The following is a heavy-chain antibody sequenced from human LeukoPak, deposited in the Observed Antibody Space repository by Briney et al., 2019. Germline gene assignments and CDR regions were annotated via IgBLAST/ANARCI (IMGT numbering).Heavy chain of an antibody. CDR2: IYYSGST. J-gene: IGHJ6*03. CDR1: GGSISSSSYY. CDR3: ARGDYGSGSYYRYYYYYMDV. V-gene: IGHV4-39*07. Sequence: SETLSLICTVSGGSISSSSYYWGWIRQPPGKGLEWIGSIYYSGSTYYNPSLKSRVTISVDTSKNQFSLKLSSVTAADTAVYYCARGDYGSGSYYRYYYYYMDVWGKGTTVTVSS. D-gene: IGHD3-10*01.